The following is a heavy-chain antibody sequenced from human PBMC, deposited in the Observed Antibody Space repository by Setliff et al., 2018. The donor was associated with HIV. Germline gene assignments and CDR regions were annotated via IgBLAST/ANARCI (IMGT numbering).Heavy chain of an antibody. CDR3: ARSPLVESNVFPGTRQYFQH. D-gene: IGHD1-26*01. CDR1: GGNFKNYI. J-gene: IGHJ1*01. V-gene: IGHV1-69*13. Sequence: SVKVSCKASGGNFKNYILAWVRQAPGQGLEWMGGIIPISGTANYAQKFQGRVTITADESTNTAFMELTSLRSEDTAVYYCARSPLVESNVFPGTRQYFQHWGQGTLVTVSS. CDR2: IIPISGTA.